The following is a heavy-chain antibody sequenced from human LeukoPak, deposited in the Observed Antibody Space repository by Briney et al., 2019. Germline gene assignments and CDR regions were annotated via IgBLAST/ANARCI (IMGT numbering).Heavy chain of an antibody. CDR2: IYYSGST. D-gene: IGHD3-3*01. Sequence: PSETLSLTCTVSGGSISSGGYYWSWIRQHPGKGLEWIGYIYYSGSTYYNPSLKSRVTISVDRSKNQFSLKLSSVTAADTAVYYCARDGGPQTSSDIWGQGTMVTASS. CDR1: GGSISSGGYY. V-gene: IGHV4-31*03. J-gene: IGHJ3*02. CDR3: ARDGGPQTSSDI.